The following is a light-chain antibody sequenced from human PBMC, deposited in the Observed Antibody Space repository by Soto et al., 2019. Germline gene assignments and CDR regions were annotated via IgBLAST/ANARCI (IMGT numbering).Light chain of an antibody. CDR2: DAS. Sequence: EIVLTQSPATLSLSPGERATLSCRASQSVSSYLAWYQQKPGQAPRLLIYDASNRATGIPARFSGSGSGTDFTLTIISLEPEDFAVYYCQQRSNCLFGQGTRLEIK. J-gene: IGKJ5*01. V-gene: IGKV3-11*01. CDR1: QSVSSY. CDR3: QQRSNCL.